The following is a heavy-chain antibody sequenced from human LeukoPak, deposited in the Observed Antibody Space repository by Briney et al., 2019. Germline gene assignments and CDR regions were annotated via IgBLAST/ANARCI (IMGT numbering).Heavy chain of an antibody. CDR3: AGDKNYDILTGYSPP. CDR2: IWYDGSNK. D-gene: IGHD3-9*01. Sequence: GGSLRLSCAASGFTFSSYGMHWVRQAPGKGLEWVAVIWYDGSNKYYADSVKGRFTISRDNSKNTLYLQMNSLRAEDTAVYYCAGDKNYDILTGYSPPWGQGTLVTVSS. CDR1: GFTFSSYG. V-gene: IGHV3-33*01. J-gene: IGHJ5*02.